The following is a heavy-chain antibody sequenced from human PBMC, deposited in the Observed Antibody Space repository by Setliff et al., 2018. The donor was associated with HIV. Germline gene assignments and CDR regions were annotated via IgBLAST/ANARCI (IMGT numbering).Heavy chain of an antibody. J-gene: IGHJ2*01. CDR2: IIPSLGAI. V-gene: IGHV1-69*13. Sequence: SVKVSCKAAGGTFRNYAINWARQAPGQGLEWMGAIIPSLGAIYSAQKFQGRVTITADEYATTVYMELSGLKSEDTALYYCASAPPDIVATSDYWYFDVWGRGTLVTVSS. CDR1: GGTFRNYA. CDR3: ASAPPDIVATSDYWYFDV. D-gene: IGHD5-12*01.